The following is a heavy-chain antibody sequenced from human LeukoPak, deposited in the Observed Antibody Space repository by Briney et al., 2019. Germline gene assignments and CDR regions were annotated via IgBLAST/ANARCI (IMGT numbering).Heavy chain of an antibody. D-gene: IGHD1-1*01. J-gene: IGHJ5*02. CDR2: IWYDGSNE. Sequence: GGSLRLSCGASGFTSSNYGMHWVRQAPGKGLEWVAVIWYDGSNENYADSVKGRFTISRDNSKNTLYLQMNSLRAEDTAVYYCAREGSWGTSLAQNWFDPWGQGTLVIVSS. V-gene: IGHV3-33*01. CDR3: AREGSWGTSLAQNWFDP. CDR1: GFTSSNYG.